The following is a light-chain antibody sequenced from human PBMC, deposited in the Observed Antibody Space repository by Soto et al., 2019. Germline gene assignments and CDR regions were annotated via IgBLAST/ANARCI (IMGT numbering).Light chain of an antibody. CDR2: EGS. J-gene: IGLJ1*01. V-gene: IGLV2-14*02. CDR1: SSDVGSYNL. Sequence: QSALTQPASVSGSPGQSITISCTGTSSDVGSYNLVSWYQQHPGKAPKLMIYEGSKRPSGVSNRFSGSKSATSASLAITGLQAEDEADYYCQSYDSSLRIYVFGSGTKVTVL. CDR3: QSYDSSLRIYV.